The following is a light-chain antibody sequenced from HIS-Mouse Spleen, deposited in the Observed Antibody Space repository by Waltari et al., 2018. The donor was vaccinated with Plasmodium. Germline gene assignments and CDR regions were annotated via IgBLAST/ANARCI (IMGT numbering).Light chain of an antibody. V-gene: IGLV3-1*01. J-gene: IGLJ2*01. Sequence: SYELTPPPSVSVSPGQTASITCSGDELGDKYACWYQQKPGQSPVLVIYQDTKRPSGIHERFSGANSGNTATLTISGTQAMDEADYYCQAWDSSTVVFGGGTKLTVL. CDR2: QDT. CDR3: QAWDSSTVV. CDR1: ELGDKY.